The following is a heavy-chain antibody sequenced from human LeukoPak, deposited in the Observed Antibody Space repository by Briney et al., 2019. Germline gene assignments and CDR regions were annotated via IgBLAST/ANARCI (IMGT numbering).Heavy chain of an antibody. D-gene: IGHD2-8*01. CDR3: ARDFGTMLLDY. V-gene: IGHV3-48*01. CDR2: ISSSSSTI. Sequence: SGGSLRLSCAASGFTFSSYSMNWVRQAPGKGLEWVSYISSSSSTIYYADSVKGRLTISRDNAKNSLYLQMNSLRAEDTAVYYCARDFGTMLLDYWGQGTLVTVSS. J-gene: IGHJ4*02. CDR1: GFTFSSYS.